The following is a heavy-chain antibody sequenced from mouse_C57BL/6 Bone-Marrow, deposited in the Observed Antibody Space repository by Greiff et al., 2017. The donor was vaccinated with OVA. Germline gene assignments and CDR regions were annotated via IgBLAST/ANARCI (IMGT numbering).Heavy chain of an antibody. CDR1: GYSFTDYN. Sequence: VHLKQSGPELVKPGASVKISCKASGYSFTDYNMNWVKQSHGKSLEWIGVINPNYGTNSYNQKFKGKATLTVDKSSSTAYLQLTSLTSEDSAAYDGARSSYGNFSGYAYRGQGALVTVAA. CDR3: ARSSYGNFSGYAY. CDR2: INPNYGTN. J-gene: IGHJ3*01. D-gene: IGHD2-1*01. V-gene: IGHV1-39*01.